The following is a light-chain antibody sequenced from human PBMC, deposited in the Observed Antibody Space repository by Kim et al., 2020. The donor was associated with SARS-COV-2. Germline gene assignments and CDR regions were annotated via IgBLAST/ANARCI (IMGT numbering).Light chain of an antibody. V-gene: IGKV3-15*01. CDR2: GAS. Sequence: EIVMTQSPATLSVSPGERATLSCRASQSITSSLAWYQQKPGQDPRLLINGASARATGIPARFSGSGSGTEFTLTISSLQSEDFAVYYCQHYILWWTFGHGTK. CDR3: QHYILWWT. J-gene: IGKJ1*01. CDR1: QSITSS.